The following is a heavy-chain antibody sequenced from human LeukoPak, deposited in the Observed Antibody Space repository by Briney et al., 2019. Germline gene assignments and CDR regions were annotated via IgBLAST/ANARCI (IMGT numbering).Heavy chain of an antibody. CDR2: ISGSGGST. Sequence: GGSLRLSCAASGFTFRSYAMTWVRQAPGKGLEWVSYISGSGGSTHYADSVKGRFTISRDNAENTLYLQMNSLRAEDTAVYYCVRGGSTHFQHWGQGTLVTVSS. D-gene: IGHD3-16*01. V-gene: IGHV3-23*01. CDR3: VRGGSTHFQH. J-gene: IGHJ1*01. CDR1: GFTFRSYA.